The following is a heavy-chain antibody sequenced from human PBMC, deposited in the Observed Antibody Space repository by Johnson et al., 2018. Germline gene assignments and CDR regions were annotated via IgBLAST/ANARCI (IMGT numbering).Heavy chain of an antibody. CDR2: IWYDGSNK. CDR1: GFTFSSYG. D-gene: IGHD1-26*01. CDR3: ARDWGGSGSYLFAFDI. J-gene: IGHJ3*02. Sequence: VQLVESGGGVVQPGRSLRLSCAASGFTFSSYGMHWVRQAPGKGLEWVAVIWYDGSNKHYADSVKGRFTISRDNSKNTLYLQMNSLRAEDTAVYYCARDWGGSGSYLFAFDIWGQGTMVTVAS. V-gene: IGHV3-33*01.